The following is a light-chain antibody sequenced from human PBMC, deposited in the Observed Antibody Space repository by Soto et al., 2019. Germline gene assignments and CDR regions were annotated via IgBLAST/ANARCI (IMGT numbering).Light chain of an antibody. J-gene: IGKJ1*01. CDR3: QHYNNWPPWT. CDR2: GAS. Sequence: EIVMTQSPGTLSVPPGQRATLSCRASQSISSNLAWYQQKPGQAPRLLIYGASTRATGIPVRFSGSGSGTEFTLTISRLQSEDFAVYYCQHYNNWPPWTFGQGTKVDIK. V-gene: IGKV3-15*01. CDR1: QSISSN.